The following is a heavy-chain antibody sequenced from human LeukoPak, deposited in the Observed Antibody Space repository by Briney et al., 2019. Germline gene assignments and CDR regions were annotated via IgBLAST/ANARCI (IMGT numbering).Heavy chain of an antibody. CDR2: TYYRSKWYT. CDR1: GDRVSSNSAA. D-gene: IGHD3-16*01. CDR3: ARGWGGNIDQ. Sequence: SQTLSLTCASSGDRVSSNSAAWNWIRQSPARGLEWMGRTYYRSKWYTYDAVSVKGRITINSATSKNQFSLQLNSVTPDDTAVYYCARGWGGNIDQWGQGTLVTVSS. V-gene: IGHV6-1*01. J-gene: IGHJ5*02.